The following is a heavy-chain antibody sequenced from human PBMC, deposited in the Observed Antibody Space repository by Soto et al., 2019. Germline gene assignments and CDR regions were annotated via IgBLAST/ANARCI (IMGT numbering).Heavy chain of an antibody. J-gene: IGHJ6*02. CDR3: ARDLFDDSSGYYYYYYGMDV. CDR2: IIPILGIA. CDR1: GGTFSSYT. D-gene: IGHD3-22*01. Sequence: ASVKVSCKASGGTFSSYTISWVRQAPGQGLEWMGRIIPILGIANYAQKFQDRVTITADKSTSTAYMELSSLRSEDTAVYYCARDLFDDSSGYYYYYYGMDVWGQGTTVTVSS. V-gene: IGHV1-69*04.